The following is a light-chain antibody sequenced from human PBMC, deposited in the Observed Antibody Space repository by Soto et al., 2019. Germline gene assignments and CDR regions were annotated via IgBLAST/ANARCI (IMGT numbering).Light chain of an antibody. V-gene: IGKV1-39*01. Sequence: DIQMTQSPSSLSASVGDRVTITCRASQSISSYLNWYQQKPGEAPKILIYAASTLQSGVSSRFSGRGSWPDFSLTISSLQPEDFATYYCQQTFSAPVSFVHGTRLEIK. CDR3: QQTFSAPVS. J-gene: IGKJ2*01. CDR2: AAS. CDR1: QSISSY.